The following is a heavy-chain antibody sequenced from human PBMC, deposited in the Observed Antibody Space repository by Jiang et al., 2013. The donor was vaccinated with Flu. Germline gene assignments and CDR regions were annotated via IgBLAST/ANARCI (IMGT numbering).Heavy chain of an antibody. CDR1: GGSFSGYY. J-gene: IGHJ6*02. CDR2: INHSGST. Sequence: KPSETLSLTCAVYGGSFSGYYWSWIRQPPGKGLEWIGEINHSGSTNYNPSLKSRVTISVDTSKNQFSLKLSSVTAADTAVYYCASGYCGGDCYSPPYHYGMDVWSQGTTVTVSS. CDR3: ASGYCGGDCYSPPYHYGMDV. D-gene: IGHD2-21*02. V-gene: IGHV4-34*01.